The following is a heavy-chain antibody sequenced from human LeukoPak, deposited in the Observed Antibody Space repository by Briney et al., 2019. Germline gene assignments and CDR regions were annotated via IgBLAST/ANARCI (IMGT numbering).Heavy chain of an antibody. J-gene: IGHJ5*02. Sequence: GASVKVSCEASGYTFTGYYMHWVRQAPGQGLEWMGRINPNSGGTNYAQKFQGRVTMTRDTSISTAYMELSRLRSDDTAVYYCARCGFGELLNWFDPWGQGTLVTVSS. CDR2: INPNSGGT. CDR3: ARCGFGELLNWFDP. V-gene: IGHV1-2*06. CDR1: GYTFTGYY. D-gene: IGHD3-10*01.